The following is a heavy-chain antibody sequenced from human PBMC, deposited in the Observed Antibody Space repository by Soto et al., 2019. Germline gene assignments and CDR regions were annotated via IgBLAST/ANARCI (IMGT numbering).Heavy chain of an antibody. CDR1: GFIFSSYD. D-gene: IGHD2-8*02. V-gene: IGHV3-23*01. Sequence: GGSLTLSCAASGFIFSSYDMSWVRQSPGKGLEWVSTILVDGRTFYVDSVKGRFTVSRDSSQNTVYLQMNSLTAGDTALYYCAKATATGGGAFDICGQGTMVTVSS. CDR3: AKATATGGGAFDI. CDR2: ILVDGRT. J-gene: IGHJ3*02.